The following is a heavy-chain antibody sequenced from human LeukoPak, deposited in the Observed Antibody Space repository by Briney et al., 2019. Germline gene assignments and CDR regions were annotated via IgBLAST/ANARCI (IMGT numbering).Heavy chain of an antibody. Sequence: SVKVSRKASGGTFSSYAISWVRQAPGQGLEWMGRIIPIFGTANYAQKFQGRVTITTDESTSTAYMELSSLRSEDTAVYCCAQYYYDSSGYYSGHDYWGQGTLVTVSS. V-gene: IGHV1-69*05. CDR2: IIPIFGTA. CDR1: GGTFSSYA. CDR3: AQYYYDSSGYYSGHDY. J-gene: IGHJ4*02. D-gene: IGHD3-22*01.